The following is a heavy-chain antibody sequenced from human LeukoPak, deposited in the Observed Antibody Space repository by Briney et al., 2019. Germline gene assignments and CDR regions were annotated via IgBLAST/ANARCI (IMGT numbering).Heavy chain of an antibody. CDR1: GVSISSSNSY. J-gene: IGHJ6*03. D-gene: IGHD5-24*01. CDR3: ARESRREGYNPAYYYYYYMDV. V-gene: IGHV4-39*07. CDR2: IYYSGNT. Sequence: KPSETLSLTCTVSGVSISSSNSYWGWIRQPPGKGLEWIGSIYYSGNTYYNASLKSQVSISIDTSKNPLSLRLSYVTSADTAVYYCARESRREGYNPAYYYYYYMDVWGKGTTVTVSS.